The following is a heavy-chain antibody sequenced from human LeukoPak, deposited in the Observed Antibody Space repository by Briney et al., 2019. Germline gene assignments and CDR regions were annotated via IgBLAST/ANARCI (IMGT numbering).Heavy chain of an antibody. Sequence: PSETLSLTCAVSGGSISSRNWWSWVRQPPGKELEWIAEIHHSGSTNYNPSLKSRVTISVDKSKNQFSLKLSSVTAADTAAYYCARIRGFGADYYYYYMDVWGKGTTVTVSS. J-gene: IGHJ6*03. CDR3: ARIRGFGADYYYYYMDV. CDR2: IHHSGST. V-gene: IGHV4-4*02. CDR1: GGSISSRNW. D-gene: IGHD3-10*01.